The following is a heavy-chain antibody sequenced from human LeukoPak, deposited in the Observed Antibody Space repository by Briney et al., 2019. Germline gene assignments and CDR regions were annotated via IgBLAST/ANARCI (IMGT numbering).Heavy chain of an antibody. CDR3: ARGPPGGYDFWSGYLDH. CDR2: IYYSGST. V-gene: IGHV4-59*01. Sequence: SETLSLTCTVSGGSMRSYHWSWIRQPPGKGLEWIGNIYYSGSTNYNPSLKSRVSISVDTSKNQFSLKLSSVTAADTAVYYCARGPPGGYDFWSGYLDHWGQGTLVTVSS. D-gene: IGHD3-3*01. J-gene: IGHJ4*02. CDR1: GGSMRSYH.